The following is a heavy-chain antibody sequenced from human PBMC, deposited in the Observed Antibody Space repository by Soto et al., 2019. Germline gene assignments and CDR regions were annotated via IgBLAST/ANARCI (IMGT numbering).Heavy chain of an antibody. CDR1: GFIFRCYA. CDR2: ISGSGDST. Sequence: PGGSLRLSCAASGFIFRCYAMNWVRQAPGKGLERVSGISGSGDSTYYADAVKGRFTISRDNSKNTLFLQMNSLRDDDGAVYYCAKAGVGGFRGWDTFIWFDSWGQGILVTVSS. J-gene: IGHJ5*01. V-gene: IGHV3-23*01. D-gene: IGHD5-18*01. CDR3: AKAGVGGFRGWDTFIWFDS.